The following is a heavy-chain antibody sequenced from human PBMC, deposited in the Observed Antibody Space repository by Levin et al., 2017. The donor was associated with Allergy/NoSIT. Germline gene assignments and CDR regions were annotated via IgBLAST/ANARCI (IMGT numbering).Heavy chain of an antibody. D-gene: IGHD6-13*01. CDR1: GFTFRSYA. V-gene: IGHV3-23*01. J-gene: IGHJ5*02. Sequence: PGGSLRLSCAASGFTFRSYAMAWVRQAPGKGLEWVSATGGSGESTYYADSVKGRFIISRDNSKYALYLQMNSLRAEDTAVYYCAKGVNNRGDSRRAALSSWGFGPWGQGTLVTVSS. CDR2: TGGSGEST. CDR3: AKGVNNRGDSRRAALSSWGFGP.